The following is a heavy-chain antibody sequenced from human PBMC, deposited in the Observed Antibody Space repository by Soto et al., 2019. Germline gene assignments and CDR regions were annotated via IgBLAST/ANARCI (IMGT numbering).Heavy chain of an antibody. V-gene: IGHV4-31*03. J-gene: IGHJ4*02. Sequence: SETLSLTCTVSGASINSGGYYWSWIRQLPGKGLEWIGYIYFSGSTYYNPSLESRVTVSLDTSQNQFSLKLSSVTAADTAVYYCASGNAWEALLAYWGQGTLVTVSS. CDR3: ASGNAWEALLAY. CDR2: IYFSGST. CDR1: GASINSGGYY. D-gene: IGHD1-26*01.